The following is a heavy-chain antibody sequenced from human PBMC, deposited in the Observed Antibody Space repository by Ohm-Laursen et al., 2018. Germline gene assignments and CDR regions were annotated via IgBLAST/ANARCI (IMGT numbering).Heavy chain of an antibody. CDR1: GYSFSAHY. CDR2: FIPIFETA. Sequence: SSVKVSCKASGYSFSAHYMHWMRQAPGLGLEWMGGFIPIFETANYVQKFQGRVSITADKSTNTAYMELSRLRSDDTAVYYCARQRSRTTGTDWHYYGMDVWGQGTTVTVSS. D-gene: IGHD1-1*01. CDR3: ARQRSRTTGTDWHYYGMDV. V-gene: IGHV1-69*06. J-gene: IGHJ6*02.